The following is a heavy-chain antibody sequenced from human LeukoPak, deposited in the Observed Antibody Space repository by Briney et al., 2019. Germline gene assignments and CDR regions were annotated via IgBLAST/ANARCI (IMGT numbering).Heavy chain of an antibody. Sequence: GGSLRLSCAASGFTFSTDVMSWVRQAPGKGLECVSAISGSGGNTYYADSVKGRFTISKDNAKNTVYLQMNNLRAEDTAVYYCVSFYETYWGRGTLVTVSS. CDR1: GFTFSTDV. CDR2: ISGSGGNT. D-gene: IGHD2-2*01. V-gene: IGHV3-23*01. J-gene: IGHJ4*02. CDR3: VSFYETY.